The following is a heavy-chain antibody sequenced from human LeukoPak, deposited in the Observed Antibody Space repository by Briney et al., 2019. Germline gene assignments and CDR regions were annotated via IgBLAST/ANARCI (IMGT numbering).Heavy chain of an antibody. J-gene: IGHJ3*02. V-gene: IGHV3-23*01. CDR1: GFTFSSYA. CDR3: AKDVRSGSYRKGRAGAFDI. D-gene: IGHD1-26*01. CDR2: ISGSGGST. Sequence: GGSLRLSCAASGFTFSSYAMSWVRQAPGKGLEWVSAISGSGGSTYYADSVKGRFTISRDNSKNTLYLQMNSLRAEDTAVYYCAKDVRSGSYRKGRAGAFDIWGQGTMVTVSS.